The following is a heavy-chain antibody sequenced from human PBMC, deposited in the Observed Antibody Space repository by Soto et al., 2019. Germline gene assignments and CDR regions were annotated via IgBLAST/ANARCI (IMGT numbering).Heavy chain of an antibody. D-gene: IGHD4-17*01. CDR1: GFTFSNYA. CDR2: IWYDGSNK. J-gene: IGHJ3*02. V-gene: IGHV3-33*06. Sequence: GGSLRLSCAASGFTFSNYAMHWVRQAPGKGLEWVAVIWYDGSNKYYADSVKGRFTISRDNSNNTLYLQMNSLRAEDTAVYYCAKIMLTVTTAAFDIWGQGTMVTVSS. CDR3: AKIMLTVTTAAFDI.